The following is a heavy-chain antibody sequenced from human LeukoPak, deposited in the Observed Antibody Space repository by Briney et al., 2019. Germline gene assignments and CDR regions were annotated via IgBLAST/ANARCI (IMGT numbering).Heavy chain of an antibody. Sequence: GGSLRLSCAASGFTFSSYAMSWVRQAPGKGLEWVSAISGSGGSTYYADSVKGRFTISRDNSKNTPYLQMNSLRAEDTAVYYCAKDNHNIAVAGTFDYWGQGTLVTVSS. CDR2: ISGSGGST. J-gene: IGHJ4*02. V-gene: IGHV3-23*01. CDR1: GFTFSSYA. CDR3: AKDNHNIAVAGTFDY. D-gene: IGHD6-19*01.